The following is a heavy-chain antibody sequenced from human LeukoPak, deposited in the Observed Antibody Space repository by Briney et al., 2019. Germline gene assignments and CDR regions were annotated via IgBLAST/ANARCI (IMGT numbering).Heavy chain of an antibody. D-gene: IGHD3-22*01. CDR1: GGSFSGYY. CDR2: IDHSGST. V-gene: IGHV4-34*01. Sequence: PSETLSLTCAVYGGSFSGYYWSWIRQPPGKGLEWIGEIDHSGSTNYNPSLKSRVTISVDTSKNQFSLKLSSVTAADTAVYYCASSPRHYDSSGYYYWFDPWGQGTLVTVSS. CDR3: ASSPRHYDSSGYYYWFDP. J-gene: IGHJ5*02.